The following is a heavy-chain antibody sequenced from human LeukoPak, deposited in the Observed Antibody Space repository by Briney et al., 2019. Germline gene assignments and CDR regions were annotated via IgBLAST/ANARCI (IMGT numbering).Heavy chain of an antibody. J-gene: IGHJ4*02. V-gene: IGHV4-59*08. CDR1: GGSISSYY. Sequence: PSETLSLTYTVSGGSISSYYWSWIRQPPGKGLEWIGYIYYSGSTNYNPSLKSRVTISVDTSKNQFSLKLSSVTAADTAVYYCARGATPRDYWGQGTLVTVSS. D-gene: IGHD1-26*01. CDR2: IYYSGST. CDR3: ARGATPRDY.